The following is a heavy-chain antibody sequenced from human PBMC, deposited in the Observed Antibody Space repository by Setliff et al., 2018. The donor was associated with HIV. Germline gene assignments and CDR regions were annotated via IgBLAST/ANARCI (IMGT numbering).Heavy chain of an antibody. CDR1: GDTFKDYA. J-gene: IGHJ6*03. D-gene: IGHD1-26*01. Sequence: GASVKVSCKASGDTFKDYAFTWVRQAPGQGLEWMGDFLAVLRKPTHAERFQDRLTITADESTSTAYMELRDLRPEDTAVYFCASPRSAGTYQGAFYYFLHVWGKGTTVTVSS. CDR3: ASPRSAGTYQGAFYYFLHV. CDR2: FLAVLRKP. V-gene: IGHV1-69*13.